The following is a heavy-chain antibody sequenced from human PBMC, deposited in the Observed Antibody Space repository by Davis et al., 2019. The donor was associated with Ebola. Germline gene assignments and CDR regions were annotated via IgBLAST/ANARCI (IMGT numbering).Heavy chain of an antibody. V-gene: IGHV4-59*01. CDR1: GFTFSSYA. CDR3: ARSGAYEPYEY. Sequence: PGGSLRLSCAASGFTFSSYAMSWVRQSPGKGLEWIAWIYYSGTTNYNPSFNSRVTVSVDTSENQISLKLSAVTAADTALYYCARSGAYEPYEYWGQGTPVTVSS. CDR2: IYYSGTT. J-gene: IGHJ4*02. D-gene: IGHD5-12*01.